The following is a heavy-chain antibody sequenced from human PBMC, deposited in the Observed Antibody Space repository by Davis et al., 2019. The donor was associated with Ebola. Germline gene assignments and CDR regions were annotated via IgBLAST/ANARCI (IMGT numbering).Heavy chain of an antibody. CDR1: GFTFSGSA. J-gene: IGHJ4*02. D-gene: IGHD6-19*01. CDR2: IRSKANSYAT. V-gene: IGHV3-73*01. Sequence: GESLKISCAASGFTFSGSAMHWVRQASGKGLEWVGRIRSKANSYATAYAASVKGRFTIPRDDSKNTAYLQMNSLKTEDTAVYYCTSTVAGTDLDYWGQGTLVTVSS. CDR3: TSTVAGTDLDY.